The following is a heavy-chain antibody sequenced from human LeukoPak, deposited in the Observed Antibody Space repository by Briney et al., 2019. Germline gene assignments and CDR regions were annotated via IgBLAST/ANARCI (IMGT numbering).Heavy chain of an antibody. J-gene: IGHJ4*02. CDR2: ISGSGGST. CDR1: GFTFSSYA. V-gene: IGHV3-23*01. D-gene: IGHD3-22*01. Sequence: GGSLRLSCAASGFTFSSYAMSWVRQAPRKGLERVSAISGSGGSTYYADSVKGRFTISRDNSKNTLYLQMNSLRAEDTAVYYCAKTTSQTVVVYYFDYWGQGTLVTVSS. CDR3: AKTTSQTVVVYYFDY.